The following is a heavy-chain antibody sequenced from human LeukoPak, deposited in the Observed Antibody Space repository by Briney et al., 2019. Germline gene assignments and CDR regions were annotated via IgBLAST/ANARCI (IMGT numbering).Heavy chain of an antibody. J-gene: IGHJ4*02. D-gene: IGHD2-15*01. CDR3: AKVPTGYCSGGSCYTFDY. Sequence: PGGTLRLSCAASGFTFSNFGMSWVRQAPGKGLEWVSTIVGSGRSTYYADSVKGRFTISRDNSKNILYLQMNSLRAEDTAVYYCAKVPTGYCSGGSCYTFDYWGQGTLVTVSS. CDR2: IVGSGRST. CDR1: GFTFSNFG. V-gene: IGHV3-23*01.